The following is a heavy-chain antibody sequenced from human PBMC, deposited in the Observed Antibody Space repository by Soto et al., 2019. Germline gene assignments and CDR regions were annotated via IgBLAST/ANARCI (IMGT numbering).Heavy chain of an antibody. Sequence: QVQLQESGPGLVKPSETLSLTCTVSGGSISSYYWSWIRQPPGKGLEWIGYIYYSGRTNYNPSLKSRVTIAVDTSKNQFSLKRSSVTAADTAVYYWAREGAAGDNWFDPWGQGTLVTVSS. CDR3: AREGAAGDNWFDP. D-gene: IGHD6-13*01. V-gene: IGHV4-59*01. CDR1: GGSISSYY. CDR2: IYYSGRT. J-gene: IGHJ5*02.